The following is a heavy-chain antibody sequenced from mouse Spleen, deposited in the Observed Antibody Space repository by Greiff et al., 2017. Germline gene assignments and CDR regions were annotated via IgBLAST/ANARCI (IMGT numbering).Heavy chain of an antibody. CDR1: GYTFTSYW. CDR2: IDPSDSYT. V-gene: IGHV1-69*01. J-gene: IGHJ4*01. D-gene: IGHD2-3*01. CDR3: ARASGYYVRAMDY. Sequence: VQLQQPGAELVMPGASVKLSCKASGYTFTSYWMHWVKQRPGQGLEWIGEIDPSDSYTNYNQKFKGKATLTVDKSSSTAYMQLSSLTSEDSAVYYCARASGYYVRAMDYWGQGTSVTVSS.